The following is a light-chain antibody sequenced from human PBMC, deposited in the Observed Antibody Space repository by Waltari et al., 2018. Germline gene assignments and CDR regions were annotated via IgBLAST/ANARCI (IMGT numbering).Light chain of an antibody. CDR1: QSVSSN. V-gene: IGKV3-15*01. J-gene: IGKJ3*01. Sequence: EIVMTQSPATLSVSPGERVTLSCRASQSVSSNLAWFQQKPGQAPRLLIYGASTRATGIPARFSGSGSGTEFTLTISSLQSEDFAVYYCQQYNNWPPLFGPGTKVDVK. CDR2: GAS. CDR3: QQYNNWPPL.